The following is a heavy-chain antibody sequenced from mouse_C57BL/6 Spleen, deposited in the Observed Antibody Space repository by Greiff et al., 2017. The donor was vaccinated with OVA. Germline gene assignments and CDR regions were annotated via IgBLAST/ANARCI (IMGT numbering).Heavy chain of an antibody. V-gene: IGHV1-15*01. CDR1: GYTFTDYE. J-gene: IGHJ1*03. CDR3: TREEGWYFGG. Sequence: QVQLQQSGAELVRPGASVTLSCKASGYTFTDYEMHWVKQTPVHGLEWIGAIDPETGGTAYNQKFKGKAILTADKSSSTAYMELRSLTSEDSAVYYCTREEGWYFGGWGTGTTVTVSS. CDR2: IDPETGGT.